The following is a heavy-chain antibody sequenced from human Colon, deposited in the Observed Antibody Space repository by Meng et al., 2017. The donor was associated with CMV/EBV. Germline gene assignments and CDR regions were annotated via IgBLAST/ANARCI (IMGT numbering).Heavy chain of an antibody. D-gene: IGHD2-2*01. V-gene: IGHV3-23*01. CDR1: GFTFSSYA. CDR3: AKGDIVVVPVY. J-gene: IGHJ4*02. Sequence: GESLKISCAASGFTFSSYAMSWVRQAPGKGLEWVSAISGSGGSTYYADSVKGRFTISRDNSKNTLYLQMNSLRAEDTAVYYCAKGDIVVVPVYWGQGTLVTSPQ. CDR2: ISGSGGST.